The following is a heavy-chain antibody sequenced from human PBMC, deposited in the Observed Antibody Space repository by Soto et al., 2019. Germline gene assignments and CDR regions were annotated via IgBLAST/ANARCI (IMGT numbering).Heavy chain of an antibody. J-gene: IGHJ5*02. CDR3: ARVDRINWFDP. Sequence: SETLSLTCAVYGGSFSGYYWSWIRQPPGKGLEWIGEINHSGSTNYNPSLKSRVTISVDTSKNQFSLKLSSVTAADTAVYYCARVDRINWFDPWGQGTLVTVS. CDR1: GGSFSGYY. V-gene: IGHV4-34*01. CDR2: INHSGST.